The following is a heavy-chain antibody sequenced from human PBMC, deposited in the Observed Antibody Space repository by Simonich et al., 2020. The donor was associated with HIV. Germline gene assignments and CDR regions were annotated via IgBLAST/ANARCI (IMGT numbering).Heavy chain of an antibody. J-gene: IGHJ4*02. CDR1: GFTFSTHG. CDR2: IWYDGSKK. Sequence: QVRLVESGGGVVQTGRSLRLSCAASGFTFSTHGIHWVRQAPGKGLEWVAVIWYDGSKKYYADSVKGRFTISRDNSKNTVYLQMNSLRGEDTAVYYCARGWSGYFDYWGQGTLVTVSS. V-gene: IGHV3-33*01. D-gene: IGHD6-13*01. CDR3: ARGWSGYFDY.